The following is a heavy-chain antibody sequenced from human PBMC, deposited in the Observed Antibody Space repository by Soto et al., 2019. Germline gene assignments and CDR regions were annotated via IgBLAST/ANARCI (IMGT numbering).Heavy chain of an antibody. CDR1: GGSISSGGYS. CDR2: IYYSGST. J-gene: IGHJ4*02. CDR3: ARRWGTYFDF. D-gene: IGHD7-27*01. Sequence: SSETLSLTCAVSGGSISSGGYSWSWIRQPPGKGLEWIGYIYYSGSTDYDPSLKSRVTISVDTSKNQFSLKLSSVTAAGTAVYYCARRWGTYFDFWGQGTLVTVSS. V-gene: IGHV4-61*08.